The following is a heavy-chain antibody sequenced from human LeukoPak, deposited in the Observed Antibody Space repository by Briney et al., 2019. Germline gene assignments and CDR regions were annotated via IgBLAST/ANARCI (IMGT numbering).Heavy chain of an antibody. CDR2: ISYDGSNK. CDR1: GFTFSSYA. CDR3: ARHPYYYDSSGYREYFQH. D-gene: IGHD3-22*01. J-gene: IGHJ1*01. Sequence: PGGSLRLSCAASGFTFSSYAMHWVRQAPGKGLEWVAVISYDGSNKYYADSVKGRFTISRDNSKNTLYLQMNSLRAEDTAVYYCARHPYYYDSSGYREYFQHWGQGTLVTVSS. V-gene: IGHV3-30*04.